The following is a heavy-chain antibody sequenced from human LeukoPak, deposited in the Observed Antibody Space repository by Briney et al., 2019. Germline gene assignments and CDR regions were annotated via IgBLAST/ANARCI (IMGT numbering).Heavy chain of an antibody. D-gene: IGHD1-26*01. CDR1: GLTFSGSA. CDR2: IRSKANSYAT. CDR3: TRHPEYRYSRSYGGYYYYYMDV. J-gene: IGHJ6*03. Sequence: GGSLRLSCAASGLTFSGSAMHWVRQASGKGLEWVGRIRSKANSYATAYAASVKGRFTISGDDSKNTAYLQMNSLKTEDTAVYYCTRHPEYRYSRSYGGYYYYYMDVWGKGTTVTVSS. V-gene: IGHV3-73*01.